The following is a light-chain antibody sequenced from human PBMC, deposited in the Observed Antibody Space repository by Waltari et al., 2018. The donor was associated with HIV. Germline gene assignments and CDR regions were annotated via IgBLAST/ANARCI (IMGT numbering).Light chain of an antibody. CDR2: EED. CDR1: SSNVQINS. CDR3: QSADTGGTRV. Sequence: QSVLTQPLSVSGAPGQRVEISCSGSSSNVQINSVYWYQQFPGTAPKLVQHEEDQRPSGIPERFSGSSSGTTVTLTISGVQSEDEADYYCQSADTGGTRVFGPGTKVTVL. J-gene: IGLJ1*01. V-gene: IGLV1-44*01.